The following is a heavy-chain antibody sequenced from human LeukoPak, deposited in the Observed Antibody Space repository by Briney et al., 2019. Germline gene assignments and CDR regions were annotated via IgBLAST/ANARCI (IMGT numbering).Heavy chain of an antibody. CDR2: FDPEDGET. V-gene: IGHV1-24*01. J-gene: IGHJ3*02. Sequence: ASVKVSCKVSGYTLTELSMHWVRQAPGKGLEWMGGFDPEDGETIYAQKFQGRVTMTEDTSTDTAYMELSSLRSEDTAVYYCATVSYGSGSYNDAFDIWGQGTMVTVSS. D-gene: IGHD3-10*01. CDR1: GYTLTELS. CDR3: ATVSYGSGSYNDAFDI.